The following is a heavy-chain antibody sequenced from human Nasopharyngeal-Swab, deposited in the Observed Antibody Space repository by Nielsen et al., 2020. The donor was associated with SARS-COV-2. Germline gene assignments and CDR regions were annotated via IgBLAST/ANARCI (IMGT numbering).Heavy chain of an antibody. Sequence: WGSLRLTCAASGFTFSSYGMHWVRQAPGKGLEWVAVIWYDGSNKYYADSVKGRFTISRDNSKNTLYLQMNSLRAEDTAVYYCARDYYDSSGYYKVVGAFDIWGQGTMFTVSS. J-gene: IGHJ3*02. CDR3: ARDYYDSSGYYKVVGAFDI. CDR2: IWYDGSNK. D-gene: IGHD3-22*01. CDR1: GFTFSSYG. V-gene: IGHV3-33*01.